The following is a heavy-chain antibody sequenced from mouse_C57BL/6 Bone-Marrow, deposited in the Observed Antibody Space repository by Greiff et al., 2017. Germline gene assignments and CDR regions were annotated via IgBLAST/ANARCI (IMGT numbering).Heavy chain of an antibody. CDR2: IYPGDGDT. D-gene: IGHD1-1*01. CDR3: ARCDYYGSSFYAMDY. J-gene: IGHJ4*01. V-gene: IGHV1-80*01. Sequence: QVQLQQSGAELVKPGASVKISCKASGYAFSSYWMNWVKQRPGKGLEWLGQIYPGDGDTNYNGKFKGKATLTADKSSSTAYMQLSSLTSEDSAVYFCARCDYYGSSFYAMDYWGQGTSVTVSS. CDR1: GYAFSSYW.